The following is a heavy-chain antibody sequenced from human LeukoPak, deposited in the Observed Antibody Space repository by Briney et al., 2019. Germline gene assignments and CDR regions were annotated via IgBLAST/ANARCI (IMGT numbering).Heavy chain of an antibody. J-gene: IGHJ4*02. CDR2: IWYDGSTK. Sequence: GGSLRLSCAASGFTFSSYGMRWVRQAPGKGLEWVAVIWYDGSTKYYADSVKGRFTISRDNSKNTLYLQMSSLRAEDTAVYYCARDSRPIPGDYWGQGTLVTVSS. V-gene: IGHV3-33*01. CDR1: GFTFSSYG. D-gene: IGHD2-21*01. CDR3: ARDSRPIPGDY.